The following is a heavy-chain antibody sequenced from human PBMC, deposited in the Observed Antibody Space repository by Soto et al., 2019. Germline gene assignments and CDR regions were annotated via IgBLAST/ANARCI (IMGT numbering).Heavy chain of an antibody. CDR3: AKTVVVAATRAPFDY. J-gene: IGHJ4*02. D-gene: IGHD2-15*01. Sequence: PGGSLRLSCAASGFIFTPYSVSWVRQAPGKGLEWISYVSVGGTVIYYADSVKGRFTISRDNSKNTLYLQMNSLRAEDTAVYYCAKTVVVAATRAPFDYWGQGTLVTVSS. CDR2: VSVGGTVI. V-gene: IGHV3-23*01. CDR1: GFIFTPYS.